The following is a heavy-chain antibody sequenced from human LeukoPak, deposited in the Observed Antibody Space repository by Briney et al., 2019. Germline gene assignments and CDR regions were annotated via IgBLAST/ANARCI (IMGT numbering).Heavy chain of an antibody. D-gene: IGHD2-2*01. V-gene: IGHV3-23*01. J-gene: IGHJ4*02. CDR2: ISGTGGNT. Sequence: TGGSLRLSCTASGFTFSTYAMSWVRQAPGEGLEWVSGISGTGGNTYYTDSAKGRFTISRDNSKNTVHLQMSSLRAEDTALYYCVKDRCDRTTCPEVWGQGTLVTVSS. CDR1: GFTFSTYA. CDR3: VKDRCDRTTCPEV.